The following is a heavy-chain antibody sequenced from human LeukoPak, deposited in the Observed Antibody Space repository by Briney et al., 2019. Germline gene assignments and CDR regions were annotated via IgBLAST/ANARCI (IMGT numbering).Heavy chain of an antibody. CDR2: VSYSGST. Sequence: SETLSLTCTVSGGSISRYYWSWLRQPPGKGLEWVGYVSYSGSTNYNPSLKTLKSRVTMSVDTSKNQFSLKVSSVTAADTAVYYCARLQGRGDNYLDFWGQGALVTVSS. CDR1: GGSISRYY. D-gene: IGHD7-27*01. V-gene: IGHV4-59*08. J-gene: IGHJ4*02. CDR3: ARLQGRGDNYLDF.